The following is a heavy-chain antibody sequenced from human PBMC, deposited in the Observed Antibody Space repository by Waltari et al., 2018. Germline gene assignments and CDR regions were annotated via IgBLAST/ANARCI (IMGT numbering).Heavy chain of an antibody. Sequence: QVKLVQSGTEVKEPGASVRVSWKTSGYNCNGYYIQWVREAPGQGLEWMGWCVPDGVGTEFAQKFQGRVTMTSDTSTRTGYMELSRLTYADTAVYYCARGPSHSHSWNYWFDPWGQGTLVTVSS. CDR2: CVPDGVGT. V-gene: IGHV1-2*02. J-gene: IGHJ5*02. D-gene: IGHD6-13*01. CDR3: ARGPSHSHSWNYWFDP. CDR1: GYNCNGYY.